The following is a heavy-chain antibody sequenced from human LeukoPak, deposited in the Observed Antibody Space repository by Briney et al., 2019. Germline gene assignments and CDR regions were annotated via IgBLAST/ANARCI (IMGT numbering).Heavy chain of an antibody. CDR3: ARQVTAAGTDY. CDR2: ISSGSNYI. CDR1: GFTFSTYS. Sequence: GGSLRLSCVASGFTFSTYSMNWVRQAPGKGLEWVSYISSGSNYIYYADSVKGRFTISRDNAKNSLYLQMNSLRAEDTAVYYCARQVTAAGTDYWGQGTLVTVSS. J-gene: IGHJ4*02. D-gene: IGHD6-13*01. V-gene: IGHV3-21*01.